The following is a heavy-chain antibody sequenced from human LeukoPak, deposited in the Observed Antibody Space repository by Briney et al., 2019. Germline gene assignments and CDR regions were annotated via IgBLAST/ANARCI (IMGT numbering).Heavy chain of an antibody. D-gene: IGHD2-21*01. CDR1: GGSISSYH. V-gene: IGHV4-59*01. CDR3: ARDEPLYCGGDCYYGMDV. CDR2: IYYSGST. J-gene: IGHJ6*02. Sequence: SETLSLTCTVSGGSISSYHWSWIRQPPGKGLEWIGYIYYSGSTNYNPSLKSRVTISVDTSKNQFSLKLSSVTAADTAVYYCARDEPLYCGGDCYYGMDVWGQGTTVTVSS.